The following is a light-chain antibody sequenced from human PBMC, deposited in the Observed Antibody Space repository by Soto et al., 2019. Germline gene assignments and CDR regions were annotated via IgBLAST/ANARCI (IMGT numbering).Light chain of an antibody. Sequence: ETVMTQYRAKLCRSRGESRSRSSRASQSVSSYLAWYQQKPGQAPRLLIYGASSRATGIPDRFSVSGSGTDFTLTFSRLEPEDSALHSCQQYDSSPKTFGPGTKVDIK. V-gene: IGKV3-20*01. CDR3: QQYDSSPKT. CDR2: GAS. J-gene: IGKJ1*01. CDR1: QSVSSY.